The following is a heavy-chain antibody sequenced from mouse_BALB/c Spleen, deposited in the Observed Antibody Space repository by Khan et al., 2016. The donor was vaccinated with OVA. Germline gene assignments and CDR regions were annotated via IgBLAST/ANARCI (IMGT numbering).Heavy chain of an antibody. CDR2: IWWDDVK. V-gene: IGHV8-8*01. CDR3: ARIGYGSSHWYFDV. CDR1: GFSLSTSGMG. D-gene: IGHD1-1*01. Sequence: QVQLKQSGPGKLQPSQTLSLTCSFSGFSLSTSGMGVGWIRKPSGKGLEWLTHIWWDDVKRYNPALRSRLAISKDTSSSQVFLKVASVDPAVTATCYGARIGYGSSHWYFDVWGAGTTVTVSS. J-gene: IGHJ1*01.